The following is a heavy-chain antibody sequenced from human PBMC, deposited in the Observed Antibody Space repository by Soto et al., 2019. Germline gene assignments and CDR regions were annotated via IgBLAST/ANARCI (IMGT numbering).Heavy chain of an antibody. CDR2: INPSSGNT. J-gene: IGHJ6*02. CDR3: AKEGMLFPGVIVFYGRDG. CDR1: GYSFTRHD. V-gene: IGHV1-8*01. Sequence: QVQLVQSGAEVKKPGASVKVSCKASGYSFTRHDINWVRQAPGQGLEWMGWINPSSGNTGYEQRFLGRLTMTTGTSTSTDYMERSRMKSKDTGIYYCAKEGMLFPGVIVFYGRDGRGQGTTVTVPS. D-gene: IGHD2-21*01.